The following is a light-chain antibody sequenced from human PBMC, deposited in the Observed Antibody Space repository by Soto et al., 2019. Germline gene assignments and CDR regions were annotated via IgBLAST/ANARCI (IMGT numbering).Light chain of an antibody. V-gene: IGKV1-39*01. J-gene: IGKJ2*01. CDR3: KQSYSTPLYT. Sequence: DIQMTQSPSSLSASVGDRVTITCRASQSISSYLNCYQQTPGKAPTLMLYAASSLQSGVPSRVSGSGSGADFTLTISSLQPQDFATYYCKQSYSTPLYTFGQATKLEIK. CDR2: AAS. CDR1: QSISSY.